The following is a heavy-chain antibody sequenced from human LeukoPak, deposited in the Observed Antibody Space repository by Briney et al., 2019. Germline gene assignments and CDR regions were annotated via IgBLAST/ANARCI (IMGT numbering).Heavy chain of an antibody. CDR2: INPSGGST. V-gene: IGHV1-46*01. Sequence: ASVKVSCKASGYTFTSYYMHWVRQAPGQGLEWMGIINPSGGSTSYARKFQGRVTMTRDTSTSTVYMELSSLRSEDTAVYYCATDKSRFDWLHYFDYWGQGTLVTVSS. D-gene: IGHD3-9*01. CDR3: ATDKSRFDWLHYFDY. J-gene: IGHJ4*02. CDR1: GYTFTSYY.